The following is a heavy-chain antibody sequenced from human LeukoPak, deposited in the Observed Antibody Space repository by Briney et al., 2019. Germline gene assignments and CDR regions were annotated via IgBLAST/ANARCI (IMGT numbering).Heavy chain of an antibody. CDR3: AKDPVRYCSGGSCYFDY. CDR1: GFTFSSYA. J-gene: IGHJ4*02. CDR2: IGAGGTFT. V-gene: IGHV3-23*01. D-gene: IGHD2-15*01. Sequence: GGSLRLSCTASGFTFSSYAMNWVRQAPGKGLEWVSGIGAGGTFTYYADSVKGRFTISRDNSKNTLYLQMNSLRAEDTAVYYCAKDPVRYCSGGSCYFDYWGQGTLVTVSP.